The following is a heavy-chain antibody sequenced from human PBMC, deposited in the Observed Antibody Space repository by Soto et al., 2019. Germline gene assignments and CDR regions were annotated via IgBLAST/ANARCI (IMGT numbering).Heavy chain of an antibody. D-gene: IGHD3-16*01. J-gene: IGHJ3*02. CDR3: AREKNYDYIWGNHLSAFDI. CDR2: ISSSSSYI. CDR1: GFTFSSYS. Sequence: GGSLRLSCAASGFTFSSYSMNWVRQAPGKGLEWVSSISSSSSYIYYADSVKGRFTISRDNAKNSLYLQMNSLRAEDTAVYYCAREKNYDYIWGNHLSAFDIWGQGTMVTVSS. V-gene: IGHV3-21*01.